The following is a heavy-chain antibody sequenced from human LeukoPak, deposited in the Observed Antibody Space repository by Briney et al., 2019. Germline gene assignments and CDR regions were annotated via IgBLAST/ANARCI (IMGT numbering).Heavy chain of an antibody. V-gene: IGHV3-72*01. D-gene: IGHD3-10*01. CDR1: GFTFSDHY. Sequence: GGSLRLSCAVSGFTFSDHYMDWVRQSPGKGLEWVGRTRNKANSYTTEYAASVKGRFTISRDDSKNSLYLQMNSLKTEDTAVYYCARVLRTWGQGTLVTVSS. CDR2: TRNKANSYTT. CDR3: ARVLRT. J-gene: IGHJ5*02.